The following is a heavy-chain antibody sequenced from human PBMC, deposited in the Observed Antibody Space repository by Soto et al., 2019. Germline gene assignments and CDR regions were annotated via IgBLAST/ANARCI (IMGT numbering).Heavy chain of an antibody. Sequence: GGSLRLSCAASGFTFSSYDMHWDRQVAGKNQEWASAIGYTGDTYYSDSEKGQLTISRENARYSLYLRMNSLRAGDTAVYYCVREERSVLTTHYNYYMDVWGKGITVTVSS. J-gene: IGHJ6*03. CDR3: VREERSVLTTHYNYYMDV. D-gene: IGHD4-17*01. CDR1: GFTFSSYD. V-gene: IGHV3-13*01. CDR2: IGYTGDT.